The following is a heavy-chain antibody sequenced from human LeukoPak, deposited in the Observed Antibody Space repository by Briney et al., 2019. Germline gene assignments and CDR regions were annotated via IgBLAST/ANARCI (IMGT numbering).Heavy chain of an antibody. D-gene: IGHD3-22*01. Sequence: ASVKVSCKASGYTFTSYGISWVRQAPGQGLEWMGWISAYNGNTNYAQKLQGRVTMTTDTSTSTAYMELRSLRSDDTAVNYCARISASGGASSGYYYWGQGTLVTVSS. J-gene: IGHJ4*02. CDR3: ARISASGGASSGYYY. CDR1: GYTFTSYG. CDR2: ISAYNGNT. V-gene: IGHV1-18*01.